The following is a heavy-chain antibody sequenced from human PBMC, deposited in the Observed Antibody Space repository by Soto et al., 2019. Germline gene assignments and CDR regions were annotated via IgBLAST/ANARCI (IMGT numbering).Heavy chain of an antibody. D-gene: IGHD3-22*01. CDR1: GLTFRTFE. V-gene: IGHV3-48*03. Sequence: HPGGSLRLSCAASGLTFRTFEMNWVRQAPGKGLEWLSYISSSGRTMYYADSVKGRFTISRDDTKNSLYLQMNSLRAEDTAVYYCARELITSYYFDYWGQGTLVTVSS. CDR2: ISSSGRTM. CDR3: ARELITSYYFDY. J-gene: IGHJ4*01.